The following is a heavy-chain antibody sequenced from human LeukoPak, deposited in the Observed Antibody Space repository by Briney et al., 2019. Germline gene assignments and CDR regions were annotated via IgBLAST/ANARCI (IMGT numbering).Heavy chain of an antibody. V-gene: IGHV3-23*01. J-gene: IGHJ5*02. CDR1: GFSFSDSA. D-gene: IGHD3-3*01. CDR2: ISDTGGRT. CDR3: AKGGQDFDFWRFDL. Sequence: TGGSLRLSCASSGFSFSDSAVSWVRHSPGEGLKWVSSISDTGGRTYYADSVKGRFTITRDNSRNTVNLQMNGLRADDTARYYCAKGGQDFDFWRFDLWGKGILVIVSS.